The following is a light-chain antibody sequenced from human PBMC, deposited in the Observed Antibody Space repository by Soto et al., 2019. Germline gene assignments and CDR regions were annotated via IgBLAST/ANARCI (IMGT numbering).Light chain of an antibody. CDR3: HHLNSPLT. CDR2: DAS. V-gene: IGKV3-11*01. J-gene: IGKJ4*01. CDR1: QSVSSY. Sequence: EIVLTQSPATLSLSPGERATLSCRASQSVSSYLAWYQQKPGQAPRLLIYDASNRATGIPARFSGSGSGTDFTLTISSLQPEDFATYYCHHLNSPLTFGGGTKVEIK.